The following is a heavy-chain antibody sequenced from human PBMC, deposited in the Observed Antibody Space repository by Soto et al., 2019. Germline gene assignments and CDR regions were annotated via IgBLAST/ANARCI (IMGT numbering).Heavy chain of an antibody. CDR2: IYYDGSGS. D-gene: IGHD2-15*01. CDR1: GFTFRDYG. Sequence: QVQLVESGGGVVQPGGSLRLSCEASGFTFRDYGFHWVRQAPGKGLEWVAVIYYDGSGSDYEDSVRGRLIFSRDISTTTSYLPMNSRRAEDTAVYFCVRDDCSGGTCYGGYWGQGTLVTVSS. CDR3: VRDDCSGGTCYGGY. V-gene: IGHV3-33*01. J-gene: IGHJ4*02.